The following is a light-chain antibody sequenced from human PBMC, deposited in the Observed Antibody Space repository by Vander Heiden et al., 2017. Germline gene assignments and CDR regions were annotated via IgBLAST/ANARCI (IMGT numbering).Light chain of an antibody. Sequence: ETVLTQSPGTLSLSPGERATLSCRASQSVGKNYLGWFQQKPGQVPRLLIYEASNRATGTPDRFSGSGSGTDFTLTINRLESEDFAVYYCQQYAVSPITFGQGTRLEI. CDR3: QQYAVSPIT. CDR2: EAS. J-gene: IGKJ5*01. V-gene: IGKV3-20*01. CDR1: QSVGKNY.